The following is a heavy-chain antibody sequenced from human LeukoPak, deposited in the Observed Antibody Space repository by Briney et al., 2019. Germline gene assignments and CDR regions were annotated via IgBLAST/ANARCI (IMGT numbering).Heavy chain of an antibody. D-gene: IGHD6-13*01. CDR1: GGSISSYY. V-gene: IGHV4-4*07. Sequence: SETLSLTCTVSGGSISSYYWLWIRQPAGKGLEWIGRIYTSGSTNYNPSLKSRVTISVDKSKNQFSLKLTSVTAADTAVYYCARDNDSGISYFDYWRQGTLVTVSS. J-gene: IGHJ4*02. CDR3: ARDNDSGISYFDY. CDR2: IYTSGST.